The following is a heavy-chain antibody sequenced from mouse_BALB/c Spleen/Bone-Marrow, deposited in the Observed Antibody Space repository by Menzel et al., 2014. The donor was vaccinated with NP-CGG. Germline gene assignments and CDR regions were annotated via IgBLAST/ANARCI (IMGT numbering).Heavy chain of an antibody. CDR3: ARELGAWFAY. CDR2: IWAGGNT. J-gene: IGHJ3*01. V-gene: IGHV2-9*02. CDR1: GFSLTSYG. D-gene: IGHD4-1*01. Sequence: QVQLQQSGPGLVAPSQSLSITCTVSGFSLTSYGVHWVRQPPGKGLEWPGIIWAGGNTNYNSALMSRLSISKDNSKSQVFLKMNSLQTDDTAMYYCARELGAWFAYWGQGTLVTVSA.